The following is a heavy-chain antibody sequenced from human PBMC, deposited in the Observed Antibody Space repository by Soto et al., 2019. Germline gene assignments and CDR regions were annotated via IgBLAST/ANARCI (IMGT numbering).Heavy chain of an antibody. J-gene: IGHJ6*02. D-gene: IGHD6-13*01. CDR2: ISYDGSNK. Sequence: GGSLRLSCAASGFTFSSYGMHWVRQAPGKGLEWVAVISYDGSNKYYADSVKGRFTISRDNSKNTLYLQMNSLRAEDTAVYYCAKDLKVAAAGIPHDDYYYGMDVWGQGTTVTVSS. V-gene: IGHV3-30*18. CDR3: AKDLKVAAAGIPHDDYYYGMDV. CDR1: GFTFSSYG.